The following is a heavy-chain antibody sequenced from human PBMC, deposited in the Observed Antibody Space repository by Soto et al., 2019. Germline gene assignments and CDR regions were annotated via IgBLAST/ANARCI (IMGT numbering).Heavy chain of an antibody. D-gene: IGHD6-19*01. CDR1: GYTFTSYD. CDR3: ATSGGGWYLY. J-gene: IGHJ4*02. CDR2: LNPNSGDT. V-gene: IGHV1-8*01. Sequence: ASVKVSCKASGYTFTSYDINWVRQATGQGLEWMGWLNPNSGDTGYAQKFQGRVTLTRNTSINTAYIELSSLTSDDTAVYYCATSGGGWYLYWGQGTLVTVSS.